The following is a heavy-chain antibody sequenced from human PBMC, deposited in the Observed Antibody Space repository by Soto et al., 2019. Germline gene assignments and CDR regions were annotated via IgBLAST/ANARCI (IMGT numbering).Heavy chain of an antibody. D-gene: IGHD6-13*01. J-gene: IGHJ4*02. Sequence: SETLSLTCAVYGGSFSGYYWSWIRQPPGKGLEWIGEINHSGSTNYNPSLKSRVTISVDTSKNQFSLKLSSVTAADTAVYYCARSRWYGFDYWGQGTLVTVSS. CDR3: ARSRWYGFDY. CDR2: INHSGST. V-gene: IGHV4-34*01. CDR1: GGSFSGYY.